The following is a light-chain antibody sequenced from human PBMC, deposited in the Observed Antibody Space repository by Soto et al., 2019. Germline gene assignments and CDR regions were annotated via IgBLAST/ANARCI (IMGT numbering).Light chain of an antibody. J-gene: IGLJ1*01. CDR3: DSYTSSSSYA. Sequence: HSALTQPASVSGSPGQSITISCTGTGSDVGAYRYVSWYQQHPGQAPKLIIYDVSNRPSGVSDRFSGSKSGNRASLTISGLQSEDEADYYCDSYTSSSSYAFGTGTKLTVL. V-gene: IGLV2-14*01. CDR1: GSDVGAYRY. CDR2: DVS.